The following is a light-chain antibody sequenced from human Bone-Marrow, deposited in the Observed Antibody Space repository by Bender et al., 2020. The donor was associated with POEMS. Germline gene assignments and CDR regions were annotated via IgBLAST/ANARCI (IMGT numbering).Light chain of an antibody. CDR3: SSYTTSRTVV. V-gene: IGLV2-14*02. CDR1: SSDIGSYNL. J-gene: IGLJ2*01. CDR2: DVT. Sequence: QSALTQPASVSGSLGQSITISCTGTSSDIGSYNLVSWYQKHPGKAPKLMIYDVTKRPSGVPDRFSGSKSGNTASLTISGLQAEDEADYYCSSYTTSRTVVFGGGTKLTVL.